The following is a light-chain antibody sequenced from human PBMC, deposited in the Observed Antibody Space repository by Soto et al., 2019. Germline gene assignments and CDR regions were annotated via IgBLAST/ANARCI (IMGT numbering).Light chain of an antibody. V-gene: IGLV2-14*01. J-gene: IGLJ3*02. Sequence: QSVLTQPASLSGSPGQSIIISCTGTSSDVGGYNYVSWYQQHPGKAPKLMIYEVSNRPSGVSNRFSGSKSGNTASLTISGLQAEDEADYYCSSYTSSSTLVFGGGTKLTVL. CDR1: SSDVGGYNY. CDR3: SSYTSSSTLV. CDR2: EVS.